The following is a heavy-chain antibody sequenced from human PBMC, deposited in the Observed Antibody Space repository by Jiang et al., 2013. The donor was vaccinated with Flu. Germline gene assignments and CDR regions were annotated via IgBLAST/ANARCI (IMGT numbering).Heavy chain of an antibody. Sequence: QSGSELKKPGASVKVSCKVSGYTFTSYAMNWVRQAPGQGLEWMGWINTNTGNPTYAQGFTGRFVFSLDTSVSTAYLQICSLKAEDTAVYYCARDNYDFWSGSYGMDVWGQGTTVTVSS. CDR2: INTNTGNP. CDR1: GYTFTSYA. J-gene: IGHJ6*02. CDR3: ARDNYDFWSGSYGMDV. V-gene: IGHV7-4-1*01. D-gene: IGHD3-3*01.